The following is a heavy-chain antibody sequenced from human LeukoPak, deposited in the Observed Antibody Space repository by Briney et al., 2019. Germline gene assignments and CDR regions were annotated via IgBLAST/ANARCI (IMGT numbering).Heavy chain of an antibody. Sequence: GGSLRLSCAVSGITLSNYGMSWVRQAPGRGLEWVAGISDRGGSTTYADSVKGRFTISRDNPKNTLYLQMNSLRAEDTAVYYCAKAGPYVPDYWGQGTLVTVSS. CDR1: GITLSNYG. V-gene: IGHV3-23*01. CDR2: ISDRGGST. CDR3: AKAGPYVPDY. J-gene: IGHJ4*02. D-gene: IGHD1-14*01.